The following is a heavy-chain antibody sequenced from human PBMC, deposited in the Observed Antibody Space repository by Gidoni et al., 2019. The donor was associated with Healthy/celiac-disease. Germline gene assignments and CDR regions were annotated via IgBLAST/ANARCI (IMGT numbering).Heavy chain of an antibody. V-gene: IGHV1-69*06. D-gene: IGHD6-13*01. CDR2: IIPIFGTA. J-gene: IGHJ4*02. CDR1: GGTFSSYA. Sequence: EMKKPGYSVKVSCKAPGGTFSSYAISWVRQAPGQGLEWMGGIIPIFGTAHYAQKFQGRVTITADKSTSTAYMELSSLRSEDTAVYYCARGIAAADAYYFHYWGQGTLVTVSS. CDR3: ARGIAAADAYYFHY.